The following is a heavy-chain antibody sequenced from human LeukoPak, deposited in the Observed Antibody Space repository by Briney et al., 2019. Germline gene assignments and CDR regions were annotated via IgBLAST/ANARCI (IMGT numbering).Heavy chain of an antibody. CDR1: GYTFIGYD. D-gene: IGHD6-13*01. Sequence: ASVKVSCKTSGYTFIGYDINWVRQAPGQGLEWMGWMKSNSGDTHFAQKFQGRLTMTRNTSISTAFMELSSLRAEDTAVYYCARGEYSSSWYPFDYWGQGPLVTVSS. V-gene: IGHV1-8*01. J-gene: IGHJ4*02. CDR2: MKSNSGDT. CDR3: ARGEYSSSWYPFDY.